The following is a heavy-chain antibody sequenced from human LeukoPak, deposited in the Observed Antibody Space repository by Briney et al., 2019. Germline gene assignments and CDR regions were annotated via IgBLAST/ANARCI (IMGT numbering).Heavy chain of an antibody. V-gene: IGHV4-59*01. J-gene: IGHJ5*02. CDR1: GGSISSYY. CDR2: IYYSGST. Sequence: PSETLSLTCTVSGGSISSYYWSWIRQPPGKGLEWIGYIYYSGSTNYNPSLKSRVTISVDTSKNQFSLKLSSVTAADTAVYYCARVLPMVRGVIIYNWFDPWGQGTLVTVSS. CDR3: ARVLPMVRGVIIYNWFDP. D-gene: IGHD3-10*01.